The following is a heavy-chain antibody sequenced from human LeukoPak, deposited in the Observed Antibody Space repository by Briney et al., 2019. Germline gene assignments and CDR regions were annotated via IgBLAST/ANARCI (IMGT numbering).Heavy chain of an antibody. Sequence: GGSLRLSCAASGFTFSSYEMNWVRQAPGKGLEWVSYISSSGSTIYYADSVKGRFTISRDNAKNSLYLQMTSLSAEDTAVYYCARSAAGAFDIWGQGTMVTVSS. CDR3: ARSAAGAFDI. CDR1: GFTFSSYE. J-gene: IGHJ3*02. CDR2: ISSSGSTI. V-gene: IGHV3-48*03. D-gene: IGHD1-1*01.